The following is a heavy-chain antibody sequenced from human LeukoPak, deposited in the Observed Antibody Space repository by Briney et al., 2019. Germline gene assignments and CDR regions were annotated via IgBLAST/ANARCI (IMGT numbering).Heavy chain of an antibody. CDR1: GYTFTDYH. CDR2: VDPEEAET. D-gene: IGHD6-19*01. CDR3: TTWGGAVAAVASDFGY. J-gene: IGHJ4*02. V-gene: IGHV1-69-2*01. Sequence: ASVKVSCKVSGYTFTDYHLHWMQQAPGKGLEWMGSVDPEEAETIYAEKFQGRVTISADTSRNTTNMVMRSLRSEDTAIYYCTTWGGAVAAVASDFGYWGQGTLVTVSS.